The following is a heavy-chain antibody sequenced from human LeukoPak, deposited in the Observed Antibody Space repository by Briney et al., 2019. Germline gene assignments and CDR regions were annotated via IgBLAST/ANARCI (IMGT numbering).Heavy chain of an antibody. CDR2: ISAYNGNT. D-gene: IGHD3-10*01. CDR1: GYTFTSYG. Sequence: ASVKVSCKASGYTFTSYGISWVRQAPGQGLEWMGWISAYNGNTNYAQKLQGRVTMTTDTSTSTAYMELRSLRSDDTAVYYCARDSSSMTLLWFGEFGYWGQGTLVTVSS. V-gene: IGHV1-18*01. J-gene: IGHJ4*02. CDR3: ARDSSSMTLLWFGEFGY.